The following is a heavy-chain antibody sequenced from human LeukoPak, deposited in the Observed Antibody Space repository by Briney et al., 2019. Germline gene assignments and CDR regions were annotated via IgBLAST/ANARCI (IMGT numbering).Heavy chain of an antibody. CDR1: GGSISSGSYY. V-gene: IGHV4-61*02. CDR2: IYTSGST. CDR3: ATTHSSWHSSFDH. J-gene: IGHJ4*02. Sequence: SQTLSLTCIVSGGSISSGSYYWSWIRQPAGKGLEWIGRIYTSGSTNYNPSLKSRVTISVDTSKNQFSLKLSSVTAADTAVYFCATTHSSWHSSFDHWGQGTLVTVSS. D-gene: IGHD6-13*01.